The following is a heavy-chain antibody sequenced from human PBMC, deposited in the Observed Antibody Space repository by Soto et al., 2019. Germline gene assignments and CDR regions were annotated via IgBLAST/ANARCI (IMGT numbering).Heavy chain of an antibody. J-gene: IGHJ5*02. D-gene: IGHD3-3*01. Sequence: SETLSLTCAVSGGSISSSNWWSWVRQPPGKGLEWIGEIYHSGSTNYNPSLKSRVTISVDKSKNQFSLKLSSVTAADTAVYYCARVYYDFWSGLDPWGQGTLVTVSS. CDR2: IYHSGST. CDR3: ARVYYDFWSGLDP. V-gene: IGHV4-4*02. CDR1: GGSISSSNW.